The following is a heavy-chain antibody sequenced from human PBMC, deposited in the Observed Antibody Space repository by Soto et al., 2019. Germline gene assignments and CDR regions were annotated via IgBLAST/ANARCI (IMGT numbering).Heavy chain of an antibody. CDR3: ARDGEDVPAACISMGFDP. D-gene: IGHD2-2*01. CDR1: GYTFTSYA. CDR2: INAGNGNT. J-gene: IGHJ5*02. V-gene: IGHV1-3*01. Sequence: ASVKVSCKASGYTFTSYAMHWVRQAPGQRLEWMGWINAGNGNTKYSQKFQGRVTITRDTSASTAYMELSSLRSEDTAVYYCARDGEDVPAACISMGFDPWGQGTMVTVSS.